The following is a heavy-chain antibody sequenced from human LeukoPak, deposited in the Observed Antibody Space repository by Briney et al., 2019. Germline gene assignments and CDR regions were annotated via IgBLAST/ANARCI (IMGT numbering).Heavy chain of an antibody. V-gene: IGHV4-61*02. CDR3: ARAAAAALDI. CDR1: GGSISSGSYY. J-gene: IGHJ3*02. D-gene: IGHD6-13*01. CDR2: IYTSGNT. Sequence: PSETLSLTCTVSGGSISSGSYYWSWIRQPAGTGLEWIGRIYTSGNTNYNPSLKSRVTISVDTSINQFSLTLTSVTAADTAVYFCARAAAAALDIWGQGTMVTVSS.